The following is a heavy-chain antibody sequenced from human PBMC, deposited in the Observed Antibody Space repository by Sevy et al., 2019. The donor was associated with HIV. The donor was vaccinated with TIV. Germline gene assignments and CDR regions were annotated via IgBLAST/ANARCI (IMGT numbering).Heavy chain of an antibody. CDR2: IYYSGST. CDR1: GGSISSGDYY. D-gene: IGHD3-10*01. J-gene: IGHJ5*02. CDR3: ARAKFGGFGGLGENLFDP. Sequence: SETLSLTCTVSGGSISSGDYYWSWIRQPPGRGLEWIGYIYYSGSTYYNPSLQSRVTISVDTSKNQFSLKLSSVTAADTAVYYGARAKFGGFGGLGENLFDPWGPGTLVTVSS. V-gene: IGHV4-30-4*01.